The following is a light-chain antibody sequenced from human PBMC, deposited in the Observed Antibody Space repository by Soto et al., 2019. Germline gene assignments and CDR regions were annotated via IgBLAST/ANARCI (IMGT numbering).Light chain of an antibody. Sequence: EIVLTQSPGTLSLSPGERATLSCRASQTVSSNSLAWYHQKPGQAPRLLIYGASSRATGIPDRFSGSGSGTDFTLTIRRLEPEDFAVYYCQLYGSSARTFGQGTKVEIK. CDR2: GAS. V-gene: IGKV3-20*01. CDR3: QLYGSSART. CDR1: QTVSSNS. J-gene: IGKJ1*01.